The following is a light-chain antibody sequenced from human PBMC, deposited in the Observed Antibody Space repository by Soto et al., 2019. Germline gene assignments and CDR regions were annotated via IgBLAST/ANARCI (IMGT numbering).Light chain of an antibody. J-gene: IGKJ5*01. V-gene: IGKV3D-20*02. CDR1: QSVSSSY. Sequence: EIVLTQSPGTLSLSPGERATLSCRASQSVSSSYLAWYQQKPGQAPRLVIFDASNRAAGIPDRFSGSGSGTDFTLTISGLEPEDFAVYYCQQHSNWPPITFGQGTRLEIK. CDR3: QQHSNWPPIT. CDR2: DAS.